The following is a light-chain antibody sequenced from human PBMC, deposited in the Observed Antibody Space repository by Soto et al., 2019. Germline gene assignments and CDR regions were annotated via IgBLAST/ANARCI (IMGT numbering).Light chain of an antibody. V-gene: IGLV2-14*01. CDR1: SSDVGGFNY. J-gene: IGLJ1*01. Sequence: QSVLTQPASVSGSPGQSITISCTGTSSDVGGFNYVSWYQQHPGQAPKLLISEVSNRPSGVSNRFSGSKSGNTASLTISGLQAEDDADYYCSSYTSSNTPLVFGTGTKVTVL. CDR2: EVS. CDR3: SSYTSSNTPLV.